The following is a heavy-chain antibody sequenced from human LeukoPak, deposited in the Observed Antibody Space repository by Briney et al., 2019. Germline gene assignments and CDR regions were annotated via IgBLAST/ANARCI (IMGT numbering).Heavy chain of an antibody. CDR3: ARGPVLRYFDWLGGRYYMDV. Sequence: ASVKVSCKASGYSFTGYYMHWVRQAPGQGLEWMGWISAYNGNTNYAQKLQGRVTMTTDTSTSTAYMELRSLRSDDTAVYYCARGPVLRYFDWLGGRYYMDVWGKGTTVTVSS. V-gene: IGHV1-18*04. CDR2: ISAYNGNT. J-gene: IGHJ6*03. CDR1: GYSFTGYY. D-gene: IGHD3-9*01.